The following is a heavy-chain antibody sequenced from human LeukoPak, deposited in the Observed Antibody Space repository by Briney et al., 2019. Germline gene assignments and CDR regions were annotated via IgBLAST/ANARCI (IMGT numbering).Heavy chain of an antibody. V-gene: IGHV4-4*02. CDR2: FNLQGST. CDR1: GGSISNTNW. CDR3: AREGGPYRPLDY. J-gene: IGHJ4*02. Sequence: PSETLSLTCGVSGGSISNTNWWTWVRQPPGKGLEWIGEFNLQGSTNYNPSLKTRSAISVDKSYTPISLKLTSVTAADTAVYYCAREGGPYRPLDYSGQGTLVTVAS.